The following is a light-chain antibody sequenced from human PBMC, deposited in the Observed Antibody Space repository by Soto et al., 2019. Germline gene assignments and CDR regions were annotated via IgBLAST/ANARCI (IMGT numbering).Light chain of an antibody. CDR1: QSVSSSY. CDR2: GAS. V-gene: IGKV3-20*01. Sequence: EIVLTQSPGTLSLSPGERATLSCRASQSVSSSYLAWYQQKPGQATRLLIYGASSAATGIPDRFSGGGSGTEFTLTISRLEPEDFAVYYCQQYGSTPTTFGQGTKVEIK. J-gene: IGKJ1*01. CDR3: QQYGSTPTT.